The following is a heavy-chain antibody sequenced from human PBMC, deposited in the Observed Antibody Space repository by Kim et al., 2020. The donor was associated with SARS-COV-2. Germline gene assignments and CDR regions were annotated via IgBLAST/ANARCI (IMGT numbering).Heavy chain of an antibody. J-gene: IGHJ4*02. CDR3: AKSDYYYDSSGHYFDY. Sequence: GGSLRLSCAASGFTFDDYAMHWVRQAPGKGLEWVSGISWNSGSIGYADSVKGRFTISRDNAKNSLYLQMNSLRAEDTALYYCAKSDYYYDSSGHYFDYWGQGTLVTVSS. CDR1: GFTFDDYA. D-gene: IGHD3-22*01. CDR2: ISWNSGSI. V-gene: IGHV3-9*01.